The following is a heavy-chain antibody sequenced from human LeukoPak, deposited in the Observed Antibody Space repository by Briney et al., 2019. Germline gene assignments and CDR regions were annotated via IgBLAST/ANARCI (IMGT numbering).Heavy chain of an antibody. CDR1: GFTFSSYW. V-gene: IGHV3-7*01. CDR2: IKQDGSEK. D-gene: IGHD3-22*01. J-gene: IGHJ1*01. Sequence: GGSLRLSCAASGFTFSSYWMSWVRQAPGKGLEWVANIKQDGSEKYYVDSVKGRFTIPRDNAKNSLYLQMNSLRAEDTAVYYCARIGYYYDSSGYSRYFQHWGQGTLVTVSS. CDR3: ARIGYYYDSSGYSRYFQH.